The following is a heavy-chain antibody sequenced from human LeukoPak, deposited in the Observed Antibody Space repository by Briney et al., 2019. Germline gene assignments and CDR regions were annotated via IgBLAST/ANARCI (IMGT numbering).Heavy chain of an antibody. CDR1: GYSFSAFY. Sequence: GGSVTVSCKASGYSFSAFYIHWGRQAPGQGLEWMGWINPNTGGTTYAQTLQGRVTITRDTSITTVYIDLTRLQSDDTAVYYCARDRIASSIWFARWGQATLVTVSS. D-gene: IGHD2-15*01. CDR3: ARDRIASSIWFAR. CDR2: INPNTGGT. J-gene: IGHJ5*02. V-gene: IGHV1-2*02.